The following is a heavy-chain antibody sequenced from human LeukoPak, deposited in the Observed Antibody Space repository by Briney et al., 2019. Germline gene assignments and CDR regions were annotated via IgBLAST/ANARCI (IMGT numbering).Heavy chain of an antibody. CDR3: SRQVVGNDY. J-gene: IGHJ4*02. CDR1: GESSFSSYY. V-gene: IGHV4-34*01. D-gene: IGHD3-22*01. CDR2: INHSGYT. Sequence: SETLSLTCAASGESSFSSYYWSWIRQPPGGALEWIGEINHSGYTNYNPSLKSRVTLSIDTSKNQFSLRLNSVTAADTAVYYCSRQVVGNDYWGQGTLVTVSS.